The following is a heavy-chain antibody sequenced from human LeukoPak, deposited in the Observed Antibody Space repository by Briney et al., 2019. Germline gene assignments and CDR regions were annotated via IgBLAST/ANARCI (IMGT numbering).Heavy chain of an antibody. CDR1: GFTFSSYW. D-gene: IGHD5-12*01. CDR2: ISSSSSYI. CDR3: AKNSGYGRDYGMDV. V-gene: IGHV3-21*01. Sequence: GGSLRLSCAASGFTFSSYWMHWVRQAPGKGLEWVSSISSSSSYIYYADSVKGRFTISRDNAKNSLYLQMNSLRAEDTAVYYCAKNSGYGRDYGMDVWGQGTTVTVSS. J-gene: IGHJ6*02.